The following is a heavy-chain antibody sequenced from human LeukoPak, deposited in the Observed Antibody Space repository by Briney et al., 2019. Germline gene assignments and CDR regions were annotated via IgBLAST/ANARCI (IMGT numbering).Heavy chain of an antibody. D-gene: IGHD3-10*01. CDR1: GSTFSNYW. V-gene: IGHV3-7*01. Sequence: GGSLRLSCAASGSTFSNYWMGWDRQPPGKGREWVANIKQAGSEKYYVDSVKGRFTIPRDNAKSSLYLQMHRLRAEDTAVYYCARDMAMVRGVDAFDIWGQGTMVTVSS. J-gene: IGHJ3*02. CDR2: IKQAGSEK. CDR3: ARDMAMVRGVDAFDI.